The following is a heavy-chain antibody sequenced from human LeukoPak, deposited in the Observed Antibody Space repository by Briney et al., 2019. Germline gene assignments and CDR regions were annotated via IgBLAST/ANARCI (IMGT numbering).Heavy chain of an antibody. CDR3: ARIIDSSGYDDVFDI. V-gene: IGHV4-39*07. CDR1: GASISSRSYY. D-gene: IGHD3-22*01. J-gene: IGHJ3*02. Sequence: TSETLSLTCTVSGASISSRSYYWGWIRQPPGKGLEWIGSISYGGRTYYNPSLKSRVTISVDTSEKQLSLNLTSVTAADTAIYYCARIIDSSGYDDVFDIWGQGTTLTVSS. CDR2: ISYGGRT.